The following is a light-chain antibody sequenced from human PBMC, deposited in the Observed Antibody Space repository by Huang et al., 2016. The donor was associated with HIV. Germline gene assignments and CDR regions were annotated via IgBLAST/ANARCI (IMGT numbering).Light chain of an antibody. CDR2: GAS. CDR3: QQYNNWPPIT. V-gene: IGKV3-15*01. CDR1: QSVYSN. Sequence: EIVMTQSPVTLSVSPGERATLSCRASQSVYSNLAWYQQKPGQAPRLLIYGASTRATGVPARFSGSGSGTEFTLAISSLQSEDFAVYYCQQYNNWPPITFGQGTRLEIK. J-gene: IGKJ5*01.